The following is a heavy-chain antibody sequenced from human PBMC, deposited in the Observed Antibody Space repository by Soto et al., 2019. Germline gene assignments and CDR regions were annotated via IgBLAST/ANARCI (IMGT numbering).Heavy chain of an antibody. D-gene: IGHD5-18*01. CDR1: GFTFRTYT. CDR3: ARDRGYNAHDYYYNAMDV. V-gene: IGHV3-21*01. Sequence: GGSLRLSCVASGFTFRTYTMNWVRQAPGKGLEWVSGIRGFSPYTFYAESVKGRFTISRDNAKNSLYLQMNSLGVEDTAVYYCARDRGYNAHDYYYNAMDVWGQGTTVTVSS. CDR2: IRGFSPYT. J-gene: IGHJ6*02.